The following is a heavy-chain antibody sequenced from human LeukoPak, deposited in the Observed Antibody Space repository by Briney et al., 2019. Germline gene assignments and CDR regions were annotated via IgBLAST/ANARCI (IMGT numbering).Heavy chain of an antibody. Sequence: ASVKVSCNVSGYTLTELSMRWVRQAPGKGLEWMGGFDPEDGETIYAQKFQGRVTMTEDTSTDTAYMELSSLRSEDTAVYYCASIVGPHNAFDIWGQGTMVTVSS. J-gene: IGHJ3*02. CDR3: ASIVGPHNAFDI. V-gene: IGHV1-24*01. CDR2: FDPEDGET. CDR1: GYTLTELS. D-gene: IGHD1-26*01.